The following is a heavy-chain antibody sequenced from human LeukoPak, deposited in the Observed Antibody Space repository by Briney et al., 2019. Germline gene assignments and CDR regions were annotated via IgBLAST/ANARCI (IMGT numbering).Heavy chain of an antibody. V-gene: IGHV3-21*01. CDR3: AREPFWSGYYSNLHFDY. Sequence: GGSRRLSCAASEFTFSSYNMNWVRQAPGKGLEWVSSISSSSKYIYYADSVKGRFTISRDNAKNSLYLQMSSLRAEDTAVYYCAREPFWSGYYSNLHFDYWGQGTLVTVSS. J-gene: IGHJ4*02. CDR2: ISSSSKYI. CDR1: EFTFSSYN. D-gene: IGHD3-3*01.